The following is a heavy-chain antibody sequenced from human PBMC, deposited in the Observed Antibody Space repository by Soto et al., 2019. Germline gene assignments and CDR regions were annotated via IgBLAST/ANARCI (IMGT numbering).Heavy chain of an antibody. V-gene: IGHV3-21*02. CDR2: ISSRSTNT. CDR3: ARGPLYYFDY. CDR1: GFTFSSYT. J-gene: IGHJ4*02. Sequence: EVQLVESGGGLVKPGGSLRLSCEYSGFTFSSYTMNWVRRAPGKGLEWVSSISSRSTNTHYADSVRGRFTISRDNAKRSLYLQMNSLRAEDTAVYYCARGPLYYFDYWGQGTLVTVSS.